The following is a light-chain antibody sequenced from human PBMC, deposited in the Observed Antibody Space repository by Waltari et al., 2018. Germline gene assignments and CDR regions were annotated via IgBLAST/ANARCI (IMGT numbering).Light chain of an antibody. V-gene: IGLV2-11*01. CDR2: AVS. J-gene: IGLJ1*01. CDR1: SSDVGGYNA. CDR3: CSYAGTYTFFV. Sequence: QSALTQPRSVSGSPGQSVTISCTGSSSDVGGYNAVSWYQQFPGKGPKVLIYAVSKRPSGGPARCSGSKSGNTASLTISGLQAEDEAAYYCCSYAGTYTFFVFGSGTEVTVL.